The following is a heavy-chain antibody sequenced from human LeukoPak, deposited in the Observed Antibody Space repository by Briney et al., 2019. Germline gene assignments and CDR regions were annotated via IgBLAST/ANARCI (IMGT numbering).Heavy chain of an antibody. V-gene: IGHV3-11*01. CDR1: GFTFSDYY. CDR3: ARERQQLAHKYFDY. D-gene: IGHD6-13*01. J-gene: IGHJ4*02. CDR2: ISSSGSTI. Sequence: GGSLRLSCAASGFTFSDYYMSWIRRAPGKGLEWVSYISSSGSTIYYADSVKGRFTISRDNAKNSLYLQMNSLRAEDTAVYYCARERQQLAHKYFDYWGQGTLVTVSS.